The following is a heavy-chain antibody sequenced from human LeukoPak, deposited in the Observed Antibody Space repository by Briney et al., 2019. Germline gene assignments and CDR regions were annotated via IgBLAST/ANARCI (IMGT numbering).Heavy chain of an antibody. CDR2: ISWNSGNV. J-gene: IGHJ3*02. V-gene: IGHV3-9*01. Sequence: GGSLRLSCTASGFTFDDYAMHWVRQAPGKGLEWVAGISWNSGNVGYEDSVKGRFTISRDNAKNPLYLHMKSLRPEDTALYYCVKGRVVGAPANDAFHIWGQGTMVTVSS. CDR3: VKGRVVGAPANDAFHI. D-gene: IGHD1-26*01. CDR1: GFTFDDYA.